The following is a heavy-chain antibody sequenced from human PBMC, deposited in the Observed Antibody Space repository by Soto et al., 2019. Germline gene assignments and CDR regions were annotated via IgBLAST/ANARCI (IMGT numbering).Heavy chain of an antibody. CDR3: ARDREAGYNLYYGMDV. CDR2: IYTSASI. CDR1: GADINTYS. Sequence: SETLSLTCSVSGADINTYSWTWIRQPAGKGLEWIGRIYTSASINYNPSLKGRVTLSVDTSTNQVSLRLASVTAADTAIYYCARDREAGYNLYYGMDVWGQGTTVTVSS. D-gene: IGHD5-12*01. V-gene: IGHV4-4*07. J-gene: IGHJ6*02.